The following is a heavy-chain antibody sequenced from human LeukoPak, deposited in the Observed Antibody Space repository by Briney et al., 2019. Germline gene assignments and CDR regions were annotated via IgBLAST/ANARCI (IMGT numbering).Heavy chain of an antibody. CDR1: GYTFTSYD. J-gene: IGHJ5*02. CDR2: MNPNSGNT. CDR3: ARVTIFGVVIVENWFDL. Sequence: ASVKVSCKASGYTFTSYDINWVRQAPGQGLEWMGWMNPNSGNTGYAQKFQGRVTMTRNTSISTAYMELSSLRSEDTAVYYCARVTIFGVVIVENWFDLWGQGTLVTVSS. D-gene: IGHD3-3*01. V-gene: IGHV1-8*01.